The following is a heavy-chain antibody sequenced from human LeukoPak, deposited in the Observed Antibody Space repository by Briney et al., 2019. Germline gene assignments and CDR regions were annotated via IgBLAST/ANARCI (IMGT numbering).Heavy chain of an antibody. CDR1: GFTFSSYA. V-gene: IGHV3-23*01. CDR2: ISGSGDST. CDR3: AKRSNGWSVRITRFDY. Sequence: GGSLRLSCAASGFTFSSYAMSWFRQAPAKGLEWVSGISGSGDSTYYADSVKGRFTISRDNSKNTLYLLMDSLRAADTAVYYCAKRSNGWSVRITRFDYWGQGTLVTVSS. D-gene: IGHD6-19*01. J-gene: IGHJ4*02.